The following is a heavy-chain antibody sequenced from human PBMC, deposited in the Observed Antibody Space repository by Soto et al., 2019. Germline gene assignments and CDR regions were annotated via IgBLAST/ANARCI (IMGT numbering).Heavy chain of an antibody. D-gene: IGHD2-21*01. Sequence: QVQLMQSGAEVKKPGSSVKVSCKASGGTFSSYTISWVRQAPGQGLEWMGRIIPILGIANYAQKFQGRVTITADKSTSTAYMELSSLRSEDTAVYYCARDSTFHDAFDIWGQGTMVTVSS. J-gene: IGHJ3*02. CDR3: ARDSTFHDAFDI. CDR2: IIPILGIA. CDR1: GGTFSSYT. V-gene: IGHV1-69*02.